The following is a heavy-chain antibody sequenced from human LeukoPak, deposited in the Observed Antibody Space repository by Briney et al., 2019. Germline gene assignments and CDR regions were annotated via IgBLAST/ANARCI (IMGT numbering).Heavy chain of an antibody. D-gene: IGHD3-3*01. CDR3: ARDVSSYYDFWSGYQDPSRGWFDP. Sequence: ASVKVSCKASGYTFTSYGISWVRQAPGQGLEWMGWISAYNGNTNYAQKLQGRVTMTTDTSTSTAYMELRSLRSDDTAVYYCARDVSSYYDFWSGYQDPSRGWFDPWGQGTLVTVSS. CDR2: ISAYNGNT. V-gene: IGHV1-18*01. J-gene: IGHJ5*02. CDR1: GYTFTSYG.